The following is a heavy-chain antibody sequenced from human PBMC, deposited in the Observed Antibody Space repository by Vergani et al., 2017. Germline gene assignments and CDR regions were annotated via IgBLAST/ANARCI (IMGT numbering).Heavy chain of an antibody. J-gene: IGHJ4*02. CDR3: ARHISVVRPSSMTAFDY. D-gene: IGHD2-21*01. CDR1: GDSISTSSYA. Sequence: VQLQQWGPGLVKPSETLSLSCTVSGDSISTSSYAWGWIRQPPGKTLEWIGTVFYGGRTSYNPSLKSRVTLSLDTSKKQISLHLTSVTAADTAVYYCARHISVVRPSSMTAFDYWGQGTLVTVSS. V-gene: IGHV4-39*01. CDR2: VFYGGRT.